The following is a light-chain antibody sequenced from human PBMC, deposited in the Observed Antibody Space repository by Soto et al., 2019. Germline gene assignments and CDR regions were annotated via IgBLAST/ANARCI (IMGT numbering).Light chain of an antibody. CDR3: LSFDSSLSVV. V-gene: IGLV1-40*01. CDR2: GNT. Sequence: QSVLTQPPSVSGAPGQRVTISCTGSSXNIGAGYDVHWYQQLPGRAPKLLIYGNTNRPSGVPDRFSGSKSGTSASLAITGLQAEDEADYYCLSFDSSLSVVFGGGTKLTVL. CDR1: SXNIGAGYD. J-gene: IGLJ2*01.